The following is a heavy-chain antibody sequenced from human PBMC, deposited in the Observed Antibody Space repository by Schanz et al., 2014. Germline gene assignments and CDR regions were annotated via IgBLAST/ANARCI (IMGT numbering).Heavy chain of an antibody. CDR3: ARSGSSNWYFFDY. Sequence: QVQLVQSWAEVKGPGASVKVSCKASGYSFTPFPIHWVRQAPGRRLEWMGWINTASGNTRYSEAFQGRVTMTRDTSATTAYMELSSLTSEDTAVYYCARSGSSNWYFFDYWGQGTLVTVSS. D-gene: IGHD6-13*01. V-gene: IGHV1-3*04. J-gene: IGHJ4*02. CDR1: GYSFTPFP. CDR2: INTASGNT.